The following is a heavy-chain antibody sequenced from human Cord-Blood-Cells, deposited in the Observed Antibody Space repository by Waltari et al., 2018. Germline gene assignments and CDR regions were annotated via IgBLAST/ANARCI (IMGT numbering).Heavy chain of an antibody. Sequence: QVTLKESGPVLVKPTETLTLTCTVSGFSLRNARMGVSWIRQPPGKALEWLAHIFSNDEKSYDTSLKSRLTISKDTSKSQVVLTMTNMDPVDTATYYCARTLKMYYYGSGSYYAGFDPWGQGTLVTVSS. CDR3: ARTLKMYYYGSGSYYAGFDP. J-gene: IGHJ5*02. CDR2: IFSNDEK. D-gene: IGHD3-10*01. CDR1: GFSLRNARMG. V-gene: IGHV2-26*01.